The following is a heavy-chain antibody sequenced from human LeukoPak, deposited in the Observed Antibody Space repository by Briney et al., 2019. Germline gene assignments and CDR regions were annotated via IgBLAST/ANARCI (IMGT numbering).Heavy chain of an antibody. Sequence: SETLSLTCTVSGGSISSNSFFWDWIRQPPGKGLEWIGSVYYSGSTYYNPSLKSRVTISVDTSKNQFSLNLRSVTAADTAVYYCTRQDIAVTTNFFDYWGQGTLVTVSS. V-gene: IGHV4-39*01. D-gene: IGHD6-19*01. CDR1: GGSISSNSFF. CDR2: VYYSGST. CDR3: TRQDIAVTTNFFDY. J-gene: IGHJ4*02.